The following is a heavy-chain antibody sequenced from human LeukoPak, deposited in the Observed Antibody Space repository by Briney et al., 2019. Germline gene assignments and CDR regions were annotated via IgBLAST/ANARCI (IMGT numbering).Heavy chain of an antibody. V-gene: IGHV3-48*02. Sequence: GGSLRLSYAASGFTFSSYSMNWVRQAPGKGLEWVSYISSSSSTIYYAESVKGRFTISRDNAKNSLYLQMNSLRDEDTAVYHCARVGGGGFNSPYWGQGTLVTVSS. D-gene: IGHD5-24*01. CDR1: GFTFSSYS. CDR2: ISSSSSTI. CDR3: ARVGGGGFNSPY. J-gene: IGHJ4*02.